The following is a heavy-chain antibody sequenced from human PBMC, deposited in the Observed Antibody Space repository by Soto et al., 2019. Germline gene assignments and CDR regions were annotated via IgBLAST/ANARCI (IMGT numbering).Heavy chain of an antibody. Sequence: SETLFLHCAVSGVFVNNGDYLWGLMPQSPGKGLEWIGNIYYSETTSYNPSLNSRPSISIDTPRNQFSLQLTSVTAADTAIYYCARQRRGGYWFDPWGQGTLVTVSS. CDR3: ARQRRGGYWFDP. J-gene: IGHJ5*02. V-gene: IGHV4-30-4*01. CDR2: IYYSETT. CDR1: GVFVNNGDYL.